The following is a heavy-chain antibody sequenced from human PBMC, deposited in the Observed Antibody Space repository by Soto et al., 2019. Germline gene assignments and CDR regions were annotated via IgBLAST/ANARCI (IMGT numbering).Heavy chain of an antibody. CDR2: IYWDDDK. V-gene: IGHV2-5*02. CDR3: AHRVLRTVFGLVTTTAIYFDF. J-gene: IGHJ4*02. CDR1: GFSLTTSGVG. D-gene: IGHD3-3*01. Sequence: QITLNESGPTVVRPTETLTLTCRFSGFSLTTSGVGVGWIRQSPGKAPEWLALIYWDDDKRYSASLKSRFTSTKDTSKNQVVLTVSDLDPTDTATYYCAHRVLRTVFGLVTTTAIYFDFWGQGTPVAVSS.